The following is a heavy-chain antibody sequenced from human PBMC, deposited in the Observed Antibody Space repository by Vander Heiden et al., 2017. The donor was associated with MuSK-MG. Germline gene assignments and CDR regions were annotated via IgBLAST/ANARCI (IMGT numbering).Heavy chain of an antibody. Sequence: EVQLVESGGGLVQPGGSLRLSCAASGFTFSSSWMSWVRQAPGKGLEWVANIKQDGSEKYYVDSVKGRFTISRDNAKNSLYLQMNSLRAEDTAVYYCARDYGDYDYYYYYGMDVWGQGTTVTVSS. CDR1: GFTFSSSW. J-gene: IGHJ6*02. V-gene: IGHV3-7*04. CDR2: IKQDGSEK. D-gene: IGHD4-17*01. CDR3: ARDYGDYDYYYYYGMDV.